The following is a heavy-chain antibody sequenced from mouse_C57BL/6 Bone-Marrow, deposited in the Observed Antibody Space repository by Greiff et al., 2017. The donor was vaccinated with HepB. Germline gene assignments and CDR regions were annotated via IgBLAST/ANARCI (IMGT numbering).Heavy chain of an antibody. CDR1: GYTFTDYY. CDR2: INPNNGGT. J-gene: IGHJ2*01. CDR3: ARRATMVTYFDY. Sequence: LVEPGASVKISCKASGYTFTDYYMNWVKQSHGKSLEWIGDINPNNGGTSYNQKFKGKATLTVDKSSSTAYMELRSLTSEDSAVYYCARRATMVTYFDYWGQGTTLTVSS. V-gene: IGHV1-26*01. D-gene: IGHD2-2*01.